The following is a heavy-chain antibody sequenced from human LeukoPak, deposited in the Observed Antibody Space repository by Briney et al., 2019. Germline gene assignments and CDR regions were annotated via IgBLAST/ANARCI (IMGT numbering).Heavy chain of an antibody. CDR3: AKRLLGYADSSPIDY. D-gene: IGHD4-17*01. J-gene: IGHJ4*02. CDR1: GFTFSSYA. CDR2: ISGIGANT. Sequence: GGSLRLSFEASGFTFSSYAMSWVRQAPGKGLEWVSGISGIGANTYYADSVRGRFTISRDNSKNTLYLQMNSLRAEDTAVYYCAKRLLGYADSSPIDYWGQGTLVTVSS. V-gene: IGHV3-23*01.